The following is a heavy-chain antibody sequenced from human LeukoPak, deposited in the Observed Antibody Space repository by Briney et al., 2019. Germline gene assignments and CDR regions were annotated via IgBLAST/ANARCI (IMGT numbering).Heavy chain of an antibody. V-gene: IGHV5-51*01. CDR3: AKDAPPRSTPPYYYDSSGYYCDY. J-gene: IGHJ4*02. Sequence: GESLKISCKGSGYSFTSYWIGWVRQLPGKGLEWMGIIYPGDSDTRYSPSFQGQVTISADKSISTAYLQWSSLRAEDTAVYYCAKDAPPRSTPPYYYDSSGYYCDYWGQGTLVTVSS. D-gene: IGHD3-22*01. CDR1: GYSFTSYW. CDR2: IYPGDSDT.